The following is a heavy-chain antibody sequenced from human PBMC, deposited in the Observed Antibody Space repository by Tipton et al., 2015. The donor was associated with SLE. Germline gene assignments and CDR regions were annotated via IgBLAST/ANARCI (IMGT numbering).Heavy chain of an antibody. D-gene: IGHD2-21*01. Sequence: TLSLTCTVSGVSISDHYWTWIRQPPGKGLEWLAYVFYSGSSNFNRAHYNPSLKSRVTISIDTSKNQFSLNVTSVTAADTAVYFCARSSTVMYYFHYWGQGALVTVSS. CDR3: ARSSTVMYYFHY. CDR2: VFYSGSS. J-gene: IGHJ4*02. CDR1: GVSISDHY. V-gene: IGHV4-59*08.